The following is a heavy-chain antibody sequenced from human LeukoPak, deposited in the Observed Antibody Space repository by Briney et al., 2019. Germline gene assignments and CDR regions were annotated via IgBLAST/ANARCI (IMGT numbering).Heavy chain of an antibody. Sequence: GGSLRLSCAASGFIFSTYGMHWVRQAPGKGLEWVAFIQFDGSNEYYADPVKGRFTISRDNSKNTLYLQMNSLRAEDTSVYYCAKDQQLQPFHYWGQGTLVTVSS. CDR3: AKDQQLQPFHY. CDR2: IQFDGSNE. J-gene: IGHJ4*02. CDR1: GFIFSTYG. D-gene: IGHD2-2*01. V-gene: IGHV3-30*02.